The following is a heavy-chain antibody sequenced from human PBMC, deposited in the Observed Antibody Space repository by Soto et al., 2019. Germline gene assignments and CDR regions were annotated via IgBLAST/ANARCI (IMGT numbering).Heavy chain of an antibody. J-gene: IGHJ5*02. V-gene: IGHV1-18*01. Sequence: GASLKVSCNASGYTFTSYGISWVRQAPGQGLEWMGWISAYNGNTNYAQKLQGRVTMTTDTSTSTAYMELRSLRSDDTAVYYCAREVRRRSSTAAGDWFDPWGQGTLVTVSS. CDR2: ISAYNGNT. CDR1: GYTFTSYG. D-gene: IGHD6-13*01. CDR3: AREVRRRSSTAAGDWFDP.